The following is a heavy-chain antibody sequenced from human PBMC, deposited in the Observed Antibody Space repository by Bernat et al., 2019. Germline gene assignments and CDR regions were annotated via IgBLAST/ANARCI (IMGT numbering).Heavy chain of an antibody. V-gene: IGHV3-23*01. J-gene: IGHJ6*02. CDR1: GFTFSSYA. D-gene: IGHD6-19*01. CDR3: AKDPIQQWLVSSLRGGYYYGMDV. Sequence: EVQLLESGGGLVQPGGSLRLSCAASGFTFSSYAMSWVRQAPGKGLELVSAICGSGGSTYYGDSGKGRFTISRDNSKNTLYLQMNSLRAEDTAVYYCAKDPIQQWLVSSLRGGYYYGMDVWGHGTTVTVSS. CDR2: ICGSGGST.